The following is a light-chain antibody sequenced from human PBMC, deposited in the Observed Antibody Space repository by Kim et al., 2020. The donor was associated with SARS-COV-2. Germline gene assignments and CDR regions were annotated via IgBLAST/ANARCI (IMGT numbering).Light chain of an antibody. CDR3: TSYTSSNDWV. CDR1: RSDVGGYNY. J-gene: IGLJ3*02. Sequence: QSITISCTGTRSDVGGYNYVSWYQQHPGNAPKLIIYGVSKRPSGISNRFSGSKSGNTASLTISGLQAEDEADYYCTSYTSSNDWVFGGGTQLTVL. V-gene: IGLV2-14*04. CDR2: GVS.